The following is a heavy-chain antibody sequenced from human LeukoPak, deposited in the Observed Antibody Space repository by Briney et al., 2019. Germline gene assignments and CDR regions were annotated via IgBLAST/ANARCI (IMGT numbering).Heavy chain of an antibody. J-gene: IGHJ4*02. CDR2: IRYDGSNK. CDR3: ARAPSRGYSYGYLEY. CDR1: GFTFSSYG. D-gene: IGHD5-18*01. V-gene: IGHV3-30*02. Sequence: PGGSLRLSCAASGFTFSSYGMHWVRQAPGKGLEWVAFIRYDGSNKYYADSVKGRFTISRDNSKNTLYLQMNSLRAEDTAVYYCARAPSRGYSYGYLEYWGQGTLVTVSS.